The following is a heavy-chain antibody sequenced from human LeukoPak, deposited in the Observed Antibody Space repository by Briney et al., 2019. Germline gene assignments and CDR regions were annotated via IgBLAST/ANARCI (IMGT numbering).Heavy chain of an antibody. Sequence: GGSLRLSCAASGFTFSSYSMNWVRQAPGKGLEWVSSISSSSSYIYYADSVKGRFTISRDNVKNSLYLQMTSLRAEDTAVYYCARDTHPPYYFDYWGQGTLVTVSS. J-gene: IGHJ4*02. CDR3: ARDTHPPYYFDY. V-gene: IGHV3-21*01. CDR2: ISSSSSYI. CDR1: GFTFSSYS.